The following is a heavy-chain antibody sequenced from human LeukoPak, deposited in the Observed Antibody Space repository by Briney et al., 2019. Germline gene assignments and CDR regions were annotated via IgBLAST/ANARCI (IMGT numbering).Heavy chain of an antibody. D-gene: IGHD3-16*02. CDR1: GYTFTGYY. V-gene: IGHV1-2*06. J-gene: IGHJ5*02. Sequence: ASVKVSCKASGYTFTGYYIHWVRQAPGQGLEWMGRINPNSGDTNYAQKFQGRVTMTRDTSISTAYMELSRLSSDDTAVYYCVRDRSELMITFGGVIVNYFDPWGQGTLVTVSS. CDR3: VRDRSELMITFGGVIVNYFDP. CDR2: INPNSGDT.